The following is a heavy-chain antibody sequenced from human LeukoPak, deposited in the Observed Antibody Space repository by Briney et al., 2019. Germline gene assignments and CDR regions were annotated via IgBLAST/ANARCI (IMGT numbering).Heavy chain of an antibody. CDR2: ISSSATTT. V-gene: IGHV3-11*01. CDR3: AVELQGSGSYYNVEY. D-gene: IGHD3-10*01. Sequence: GSLRLSCAASGFTFHDYYMSWIRQAPGKGLEWVSYISSSATTTYYADSVKGRFTISRDNTKKSLYLQLTSLRAEDTAVYYCAVELQGSGSYYNVEYWGQGTLVTVPS. CDR1: GFTFHDYY. J-gene: IGHJ4*02.